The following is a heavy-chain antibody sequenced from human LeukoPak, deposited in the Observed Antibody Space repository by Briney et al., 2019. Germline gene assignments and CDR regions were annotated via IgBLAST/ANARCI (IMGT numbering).Heavy chain of an antibody. CDR1: ALTSYDQA. Sequence: GGSLRLSCAASALTSYDQAMHWVRQGPGAGLEWVALSGNVGSTYYADSVRGRFTISRDSKNSLYLEMDSLRTEDTALYYCASQTKYYSASAGSYWGAFDLWGQGTMVTVFS. J-gene: IGHJ3*01. CDR2: SGNVGST. D-gene: IGHD3-10*01. CDR3: ASQTKYYSASAGSYWGAFDL. V-gene: IGHV3-43*02.